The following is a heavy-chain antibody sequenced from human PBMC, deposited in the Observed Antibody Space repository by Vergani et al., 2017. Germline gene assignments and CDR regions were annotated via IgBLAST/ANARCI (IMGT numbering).Heavy chain of an antibody. CDR3: ARGAMNCSGGSCYGPFDY. CDR1: FDSIRNLY. Sequence: QVQLQESGPGLVKSSETLSLTCSVSFDSIRNLYCNWIRQPPGKGLEWIGYIYYSGSTYYNPSLKSRVTISVDTSKNQFSLKLSSVTAADTAVYYCARGAMNCSGGSCYGPFDYWGQGTLVTVSS. D-gene: IGHD2-15*01. CDR2: IYYSGST. V-gene: IGHV4-59*11. J-gene: IGHJ4*02.